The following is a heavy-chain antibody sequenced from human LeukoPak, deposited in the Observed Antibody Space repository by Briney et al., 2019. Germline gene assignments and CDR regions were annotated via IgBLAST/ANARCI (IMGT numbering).Heavy chain of an antibody. D-gene: IGHD5-18*01. CDR2: INHSGST. V-gene: IGHV4-34*01. Sequence: SETLSLTCAVYGGSFSGYYWSWIRQLPGKGLEWIGEINHSGSTNYNPSLKSRVTISVDTSKNQFSLKLSSVTAADTAVYYCARDEVYSYGYGDPFDYWGQGTLVTVSS. J-gene: IGHJ4*02. CDR1: GGSFSGYY. CDR3: ARDEVYSYGYGDPFDY.